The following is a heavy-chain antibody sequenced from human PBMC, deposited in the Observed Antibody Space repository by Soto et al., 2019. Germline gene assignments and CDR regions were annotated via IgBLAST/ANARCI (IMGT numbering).Heavy chain of an antibody. J-gene: IGHJ6*02. Sequence: AASVKVSCKASGYTFTSYYMHWVRQAPGQGLEWMGIINPSGGSTSYAQKFQGRVTMTRDTSTSTVYMELSSLRSEDTAVYYCARTYGSGRYLRYSVYYYGMDVWGQGTTVTVSS. CDR2: INPSGGST. D-gene: IGHD3-10*01. V-gene: IGHV1-46*01. CDR1: GYTFTSYY. CDR3: ARTYGSGRYLRYSVYYYGMDV.